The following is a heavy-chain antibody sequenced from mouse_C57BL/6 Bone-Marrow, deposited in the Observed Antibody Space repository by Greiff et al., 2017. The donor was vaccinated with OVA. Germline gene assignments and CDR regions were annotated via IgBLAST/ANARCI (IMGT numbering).Heavy chain of an antibody. CDR1: GYTLTDYN. J-gene: IGHJ2*01. D-gene: IGHD1-1*01. CDR2: INPNNGGT. V-gene: IGHV1-18*01. CDR3: ARKTYYYGSSYHYFDY. Sequence: VQLQQSGPELVKPGASVKTPCKASGYTLTDYNMDWVKQSPGKSLEWIGDINPNNGGTIYNQKFKGKATLTVDKSSSTAYMELRSLTSEDTAVYYCARKTYYYGSSYHYFDYWGQGTTLTVSS.